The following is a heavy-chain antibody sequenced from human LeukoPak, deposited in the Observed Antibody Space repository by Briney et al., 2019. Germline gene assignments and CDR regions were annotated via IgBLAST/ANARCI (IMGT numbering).Heavy chain of an antibody. D-gene: IGHD5-12*01. CDR2: INSDGSST. V-gene: IGHV3-74*01. Sequence: GGSLRLSCAASGFSISSYWMNWVRQAPGQAPVWVSRINSDGSSTNYADSVKGRFTISRDNAKNTLYLQMNSLRAEDTAVYYCLRVSSAVDYFDHWGQGALVTVSS. CDR3: LRVSSAVDYFDH. J-gene: IGHJ4*02. CDR1: GFSISSYW.